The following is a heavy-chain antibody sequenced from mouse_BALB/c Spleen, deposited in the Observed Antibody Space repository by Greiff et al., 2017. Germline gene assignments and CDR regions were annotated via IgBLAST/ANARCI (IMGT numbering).Heavy chain of an antibody. V-gene: IGHV2-9*02. CDR1: GFSLTSYG. CDR2: IWAGGST. Sequence: QVQLQQSGPSLVAPSQSLSITCTVSGFSLTSYGVHWVRQPPGKGLEWLGVIWAGGSTNYNSALMSRLSISKDNSKSQVFLKMNSLQTDDTAMYYCAREYYGSSPSFDYWGQGTTLTVSS. J-gene: IGHJ2*01. D-gene: IGHD1-1*01. CDR3: AREYYGSSPSFDY.